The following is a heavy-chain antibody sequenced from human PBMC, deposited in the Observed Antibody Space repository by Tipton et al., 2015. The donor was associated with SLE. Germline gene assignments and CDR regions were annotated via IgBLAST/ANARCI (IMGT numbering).Heavy chain of an antibody. D-gene: IGHD6-19*01. CDR1: GFQFSDYT. Sequence: GSLRLSCVASGFQFSDYTMSWVRQAPGKGLEWVALIRDDENSKDYADSVKGRFTISRDNAKNSLYLQMNSLRAEDTAFYYCAKDISGELILVAGTGGFFDHWGQGTLVTVSS. J-gene: IGHJ4*02. CDR2: IRDDENSK. CDR3: AKDISGELILVAGTGGFFDH. V-gene: IGHV3-30*02.